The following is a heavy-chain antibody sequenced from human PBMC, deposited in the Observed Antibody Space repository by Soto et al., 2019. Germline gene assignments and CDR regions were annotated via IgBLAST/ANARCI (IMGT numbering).Heavy chain of an antibody. Sequence: PSQTLSLTCAISGDSISSDSAAGNCIIQSPSRGLEWLGRTYYRSKWYNDFAVSVQSRITIKPDTSKNQFSLHLNSVTPEDTAVYYCARDKAPRHFDYWGQGTLVTVSS. D-gene: IGHD1-1*01. J-gene: IGHJ4*02. V-gene: IGHV6-1*01. CDR3: ARDKAPRHFDY. CDR2: TYYRSKWYN. CDR1: GDSISSDSAA.